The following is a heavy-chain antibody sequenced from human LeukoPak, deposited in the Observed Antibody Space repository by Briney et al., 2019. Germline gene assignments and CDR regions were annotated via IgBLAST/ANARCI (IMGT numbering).Heavy chain of an antibody. J-gene: IGHJ3*02. CDR2: ISYDGSNK. D-gene: IGHD3-22*01. CDR1: GFTFSSYG. V-gene: IGHV3-30*18. Sequence: PGGSLGLSCAASGFTFSSYGMHWVRQAPGKGLEWVAVISYDGSNKYYADSVKGRFTISRDNSKNTLYLQMNSLRAEDTAVYYCAKVNSAGYYDSSGYYYDAFDIWGQGTMVTVSS. CDR3: AKVNSAGYYDSSGYYYDAFDI.